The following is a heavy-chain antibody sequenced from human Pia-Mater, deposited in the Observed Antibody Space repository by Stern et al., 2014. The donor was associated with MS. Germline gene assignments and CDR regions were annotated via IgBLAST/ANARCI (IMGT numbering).Heavy chain of an antibody. D-gene: IGHD1-26*01. Sequence: VQLVDSGAEVKKPGSSVKVSCKASGDTFSSYALSWVRQAPGQGLEWMGGLIPFFGATRYAQKFQGRVTITPEESTGTAFLELSSLTSEDTAVYYCALRRSYYVYWGQGTLVTVSS. CDR1: GDTFSSYA. V-gene: IGHV1-69*01. CDR3: ALRRSYYVY. CDR2: LIPFFGAT. J-gene: IGHJ4*02.